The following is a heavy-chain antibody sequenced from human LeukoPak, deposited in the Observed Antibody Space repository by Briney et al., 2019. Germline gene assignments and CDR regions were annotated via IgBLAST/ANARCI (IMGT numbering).Heavy chain of an antibody. CDR1: GFTVTRYA. CDR3: AEDHPSSGWPAFES. J-gene: IGHJ4*02. CDR2: INNNNNP. V-gene: IGHV3-23*05. D-gene: IGHD6-25*01. Sequence: GGSLRLSYAASGFTVTRYAMSWVRQAPGEGLEWVAAINNNNNPYYADSVRGRFTISRDTSGNTLYLQMNNLRAGDTAIYYCAEDHPSSGWPAFESWGQGTLVTVSS.